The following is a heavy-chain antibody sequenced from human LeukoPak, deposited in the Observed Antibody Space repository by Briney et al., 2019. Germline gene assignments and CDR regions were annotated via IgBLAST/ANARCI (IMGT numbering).Heavy chain of an antibody. V-gene: IGHV4-4*07. J-gene: IGHJ6*02. CDR2: IYYGGST. CDR3: ARDAGHQLSRRNYYAMDV. D-gene: IGHD2-2*01. CDR1: GGSIASYY. Sequence: PSETLSLTCSVSGGSIASYYWTWIRQPAGKGLEWIGSIYYGGSTYYNSSLKSRVTISVDISKNQFSLKVSPVTAADTAVYYCARDAGHQLSRRNYYAMDVWGQGTTVTVSS.